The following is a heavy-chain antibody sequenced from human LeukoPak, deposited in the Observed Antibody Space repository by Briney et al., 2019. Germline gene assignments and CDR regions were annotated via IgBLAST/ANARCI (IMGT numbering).Heavy chain of an antibody. J-gene: IGHJ4*02. CDR2: IRYDGSNK. V-gene: IGHV3-30*02. D-gene: IGHD1-26*01. CDR3: ARGPIVGATIDY. Sequence: GGSLRLSCAASGFTFSSYGMHWVRQAPGKGLERVAFIRYDGSNKYYADSVKGRFTISRDNSKNTLYLQMNSLRAEDTAVYYCARGPIVGATIDYWGQGTLVTVSS. CDR1: GFTFSSYG.